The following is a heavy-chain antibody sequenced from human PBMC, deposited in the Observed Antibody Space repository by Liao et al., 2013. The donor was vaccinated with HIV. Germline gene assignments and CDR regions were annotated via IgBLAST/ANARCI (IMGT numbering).Heavy chain of an antibody. CDR1: GGSISSGAYS. V-gene: IGHV4-30-2*01. CDR2: IYHSGNT. D-gene: IGHD2-15*01. J-gene: IGHJ4*02. CDR3: ARTHAYCSGGSCNTFDY. Sequence: QLQLQESGSGLVKPSQTLSLTCAVSGGSISSGAYSWSWIRQPPGKGLEWIGYIYHSGNTYYSPSLKSRVTISVDRSKNPFSLKMSSVTAADTAVYYCARTHAYCSGGSCNTFDYWGRESWSPSPQ.